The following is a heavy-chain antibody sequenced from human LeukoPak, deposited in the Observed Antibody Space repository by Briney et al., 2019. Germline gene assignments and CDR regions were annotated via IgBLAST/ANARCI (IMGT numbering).Heavy chain of an antibody. V-gene: IGHV4-4*07. CDR1: GGSISSYY. CDR3: ARGPNWGDYYYYMDV. J-gene: IGHJ6*03. CDR2: IYTSGST. D-gene: IGHD7-27*01. Sequence: PSETLSLTCTVSGGSISSYYWSWIRQPAGKGLEWIGRIYTSGSTNYNPSLKSRVTMSVDTSKNQFSLKLSSVTAADTAVYYCARGPNWGDYYYYMDVWGKGTTVTVSS.